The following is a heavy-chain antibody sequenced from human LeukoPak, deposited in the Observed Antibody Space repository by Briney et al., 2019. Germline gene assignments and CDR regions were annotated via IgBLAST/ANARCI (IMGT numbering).Heavy chain of an antibody. V-gene: IGHV4-4*07. CDR1: GGSISSYY. J-gene: IGHJ4*02. CDR2: IYTSGST. CDR3: ARDLAGSGWSYKFDY. Sequence: SETLSLTCTVSGGSISSYYWSWIRQPAGKGLEWIGRIYTSGSTNYNPSLKSRVTMSVDTSKNQFSLKLSSVTAADTAVYYCARDLAGSGWSYKFDYWGQGTLVTVSS. D-gene: IGHD6-19*01.